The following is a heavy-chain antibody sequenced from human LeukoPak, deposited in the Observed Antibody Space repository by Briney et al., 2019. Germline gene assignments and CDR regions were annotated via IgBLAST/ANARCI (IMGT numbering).Heavy chain of an antibody. CDR3: ARGYCSSTSCYLYWFDP. CDR2: MSPNSGNT. D-gene: IGHD2-2*01. Sequence: ASVKVSCKASGYTFTSYDINWVRQATGQGLEWMGWMSPNSGNTGYAQKFQGRVTMTRNTSISTAYMELSSLRSEDTAVYYCARGYCSSTSCYLYWFDPWGQGTLVTVSS. V-gene: IGHV1-8*01. CDR1: GYTFTSYD. J-gene: IGHJ5*02.